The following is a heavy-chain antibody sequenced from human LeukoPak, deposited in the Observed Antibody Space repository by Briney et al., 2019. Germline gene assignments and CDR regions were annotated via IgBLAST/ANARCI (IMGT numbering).Heavy chain of an antibody. CDR1: GGSISSYY. Sequence: SETLSLTCTVSGGSISSYYWSWFRQPPGKGLEWIGYIYTSRSTNYNPSLKSRVTISVDTSKNQFSLKLSSVTAADTAVYYCARHRKDIVLMVHYYYMDIWGKGTTVTVSS. J-gene: IGHJ6*03. V-gene: IGHV4-4*09. D-gene: IGHD2-8*01. CDR2: IYTSRST. CDR3: ARHRKDIVLMVHYYYMDI.